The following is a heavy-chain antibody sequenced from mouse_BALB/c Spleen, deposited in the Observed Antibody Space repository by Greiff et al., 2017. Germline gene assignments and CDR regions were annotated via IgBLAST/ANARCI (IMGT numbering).Heavy chain of an antibody. V-gene: IGHV3-2*02. CDR2: ISYSGST. Sequence: EVQLKESGPGLVKPSQSLSLTCTVTGYSITSDYVWNWSRQPPGNILEWMGYISYSGSTSYNPSLKSRIPITRDTSKNQFFLQLNSVTTEDTATYYCARGDNFPYYYAMDYWGQGTSVTVSS. J-gene: IGHJ4*01. D-gene: IGHD3-3*01. CDR1: GYSITSDYV. CDR3: ARGDNFPYYYAMDY.